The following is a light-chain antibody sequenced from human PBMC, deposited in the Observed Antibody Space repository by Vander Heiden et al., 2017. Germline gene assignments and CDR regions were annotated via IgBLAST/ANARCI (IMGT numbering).Light chain of an antibody. V-gene: IGLV2-14*01. Sequence: QSALTQPASVSGSPGQSITISCTGTSSDVGGYNYVSWYQQHPGKAPKLMIYDVTNRPSGVSNRFSGSKSGNTAFLTISGLQAEDEADYYCSSSTSSTTLVFGGGTKLTVV. CDR1: SSDVGGYNY. CDR3: SSSTSSTTLV. CDR2: DVT. J-gene: IGLJ2*01.